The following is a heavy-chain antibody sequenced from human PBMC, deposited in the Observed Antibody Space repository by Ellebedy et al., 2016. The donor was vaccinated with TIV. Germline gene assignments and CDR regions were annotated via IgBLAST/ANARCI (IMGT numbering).Heavy chain of an antibody. J-gene: IGHJ4*02. Sequence: GESLKISCAASGFTFISYAMTWVRQAPGKGLEWVSTISNTGGRTYYADSVEGRFIITRDNSKKTLYLQMNSLRGEDTAVYYCAKGRGGGSDSPTPRYYFDYWGLGTLVTVSS. CDR2: ISNTGGRT. D-gene: IGHD2/OR15-2a*01. CDR3: AKGRGGGSDSPTPRYYFDY. CDR1: GFTFISYA. V-gene: IGHV3-23*01.